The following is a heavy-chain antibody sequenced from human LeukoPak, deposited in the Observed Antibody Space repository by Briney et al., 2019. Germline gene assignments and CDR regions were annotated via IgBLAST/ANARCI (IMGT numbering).Heavy chain of an antibody. CDR1: GGSISSGDYY. CDR2: IYYSGST. CDR3: ARGYGYDFWGGPNWFDP. J-gene: IGHJ5*02. Sequence: SQTLSLTCTVSGGSISSGDYYWSWIRQPPGKGLEWIGYIYYSGSTYYNPSLKSRVTISVDTSKNQFSLKLSSVTAADTAVYYCARGYGYDFWGGPNWFDPWGQGTLVTVSS. V-gene: IGHV4-30-4*08. D-gene: IGHD3-3*01.